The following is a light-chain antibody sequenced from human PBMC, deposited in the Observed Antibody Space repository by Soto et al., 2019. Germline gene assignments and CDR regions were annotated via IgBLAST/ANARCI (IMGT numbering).Light chain of an antibody. Sequence: QSVLTQPASVSGSPGQSITISCTGTSSDIGTYDFVSWYQQHPGKAPKLIIYDVTYRPSGVSNRFSGSKSGNTASLTISGLQAEDEADYYCRSYTGTITLVFGGGTKLTVL. CDR1: SSDIGTYDF. J-gene: IGLJ3*02. V-gene: IGLV2-14*03. CDR3: RSYTGTITLV. CDR2: DVT.